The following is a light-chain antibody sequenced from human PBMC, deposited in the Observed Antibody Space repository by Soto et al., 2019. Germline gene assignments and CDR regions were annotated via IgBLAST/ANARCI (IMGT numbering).Light chain of an antibody. V-gene: IGLV1-40*01. Sequence: QSVLTQPPSVSAAPGQRVTISCTGSSSNIGAGYDVHWYQQRPGTAPKLLIFGNINRPSGVPDRFSGSKSGTSASLAITGLQAEDEGDYYCQSYDRTLSARYVFGTGTKVTVL. CDR3: QSYDRTLSARYV. J-gene: IGLJ1*01. CDR2: GNI. CDR1: SSNIGAGYD.